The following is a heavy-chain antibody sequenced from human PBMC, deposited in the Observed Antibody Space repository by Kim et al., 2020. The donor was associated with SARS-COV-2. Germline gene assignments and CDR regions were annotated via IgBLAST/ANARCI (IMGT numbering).Heavy chain of an antibody. CDR3: ARGPRGYCSGGSCYSGYYYYYGMDV. D-gene: IGHD2-15*01. CDR2: TRNKANSYTT. J-gene: IGHJ6*02. CDR1: GFTFSDHY. Sequence: GGSLRLSCAASGFTFSDHYMDWVRQAPGKGLEWVGRTRNKANSYTTEYAASVKGRFTISRDDSKNSLYLQMNSLKTEDTAVYYCARGPRGYCSGGSCYSGYYYYYGMDVWGQGTTVTVSS. V-gene: IGHV3-72*01.